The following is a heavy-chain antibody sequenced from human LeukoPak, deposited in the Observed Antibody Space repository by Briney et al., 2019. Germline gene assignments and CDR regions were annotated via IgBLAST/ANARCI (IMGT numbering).Heavy chain of an antibody. CDR3: ARLLYSIGDWYFDL. Sequence: SETLSLTCTVSGGSISSGDYYWSWIRQPPGKGLEWIGYIYYSRSTYYNPSLKRRVTISADTSKNQFSLKLSSVTAADTAMYYCARLLYSIGDWYFDLWGRGTLVTVSS. CDR2: IYYSRST. J-gene: IGHJ2*01. CDR1: GGSISSGDYY. V-gene: IGHV4-30-4*01. D-gene: IGHD6-25*01.